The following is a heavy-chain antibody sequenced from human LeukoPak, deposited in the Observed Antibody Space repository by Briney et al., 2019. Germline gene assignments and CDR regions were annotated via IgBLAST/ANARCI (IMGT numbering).Heavy chain of an antibody. CDR3: ARGHIGP. CDR2: IYTSGST. CDR1: GGSISSSNFY. J-gene: IGHJ5*02. Sequence: SETLSLTCTVSGGSISSSNFYWGWIRQPAGKGLEWIGRIYTSGSTNYNPSLKSRVTISVDTSKNQFSLKLSSVTAADTAVYYCARGHIGPWGQGTLVTVSS. V-gene: IGHV4-61*02. D-gene: IGHD2-21*01.